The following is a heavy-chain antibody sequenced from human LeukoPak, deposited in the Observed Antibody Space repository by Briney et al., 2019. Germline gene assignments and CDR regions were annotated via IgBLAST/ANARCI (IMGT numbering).Heavy chain of an antibody. D-gene: IGHD3-10*01. Sequence: ASVKVSCKASGGTFSSYAISWVRQAPGQGLEWMGWISAYNGNTNYARKLQGRVTMTTDTSTSTAYMELRSLRSDDTAVYYCARAPQGYYGSGSAPFDPWGQGTLVTVSS. CDR3: ARAPQGYYGSGSAPFDP. CDR2: ISAYNGNT. V-gene: IGHV1-18*01. J-gene: IGHJ5*02. CDR1: GGTFSSYA.